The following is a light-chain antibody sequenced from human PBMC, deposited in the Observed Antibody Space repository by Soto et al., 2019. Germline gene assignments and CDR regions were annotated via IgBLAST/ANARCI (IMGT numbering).Light chain of an antibody. CDR1: QSVSSTF. CDR2: GAS. V-gene: IGKV3-20*01. CDR3: QQYGTSSFT. J-gene: IGKJ2*01. Sequence: EIVLTQSPGTLSLSPGERATLSCRASQSVSSTFLAWYQPKPGQAPSLLIYGASTRAAGIPDRFSGSGSGTDFTLTISRLEPEDFAVYYCQQYGTSSFTFGQGTKLEIK.